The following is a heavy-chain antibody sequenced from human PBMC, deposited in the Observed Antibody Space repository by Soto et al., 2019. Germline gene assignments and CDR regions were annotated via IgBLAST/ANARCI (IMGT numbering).Heavy chain of an antibody. CDR3: ASTGLWDTAMVYFDY. D-gene: IGHD5-18*01. CDR1: GGSISSSNW. V-gene: IGHV4-4*02. CDR2: IYHSGST. J-gene: IGHJ4*02. Sequence: QVQLQESGPGLVKPSGTLSLTCAVSGGSISSSNWWSWVRQPPGKGLEWIGEIYHSGSTNYNPSLKSRVTRSVDKSKIQFSRKLSAVTAADTAEYYCASTGLWDTAMVYFDYWGQGTLVTGS.